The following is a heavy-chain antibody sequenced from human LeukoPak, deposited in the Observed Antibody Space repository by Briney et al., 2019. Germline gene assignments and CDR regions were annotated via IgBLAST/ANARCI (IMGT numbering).Heavy chain of an antibody. D-gene: IGHD3-22*01. CDR3: ARDGDYDGRSFDY. CDR2: ISSSSSYI. CDR1: GFTFSSYS. Sequence: GGSLRLSCAASGFTFSSYSMNWVRQAPGKGLEWVSSISSSSSYIYYADSVKGRFTISRDNAKNSLYLQMNSLRAEDTAVYYCARDGDYDGRSFDYWGQGTLVTVSS. J-gene: IGHJ4*02. V-gene: IGHV3-21*01.